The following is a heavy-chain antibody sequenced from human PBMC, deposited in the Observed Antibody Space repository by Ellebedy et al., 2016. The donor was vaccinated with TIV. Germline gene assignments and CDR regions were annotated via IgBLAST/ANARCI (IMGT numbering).Heavy chain of an antibody. J-gene: IGHJ3*01. V-gene: IGHV3-48*04. CDR1: GFTFAPYA. CDR2: ISGSSLTI. D-gene: IGHD7-27*01. Sequence: GESLKIFCAASGFTFAPYAMNWVRQAPGRGLEWISYISGSSLTIHYADSVKGRFSISRDNAKNSLYLQMSSLTAEDTAMYYCARDMAWGNERVNDALDVWGLGTMVTVSA. CDR3: ARDMAWGNERVNDALDV.